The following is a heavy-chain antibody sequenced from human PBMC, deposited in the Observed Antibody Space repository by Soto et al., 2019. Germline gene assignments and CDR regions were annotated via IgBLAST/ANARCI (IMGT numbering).Heavy chain of an antibody. J-gene: IGHJ6*02. CDR2: IKQDGSEK. V-gene: IGHV3-7*01. Sequence: PGGSLRLSCAASGFTFSSYWMSWVRQAPGKGMEWVANIKQDGSEKYYVDSVKGRFTISRDNAKNSLYLQMNSLRAEDTALYYCARDKYDFWSGRSQYGMDVWGQGTTVTVSS. D-gene: IGHD3-3*01. CDR1: GFTFSSYW. CDR3: ARDKYDFWSGRSQYGMDV.